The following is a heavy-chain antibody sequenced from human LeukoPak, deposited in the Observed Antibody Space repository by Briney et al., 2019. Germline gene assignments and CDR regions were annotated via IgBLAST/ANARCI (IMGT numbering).Heavy chain of an antibody. CDR2: INHSGST. CDR1: GGSFSGYY. J-gene: IGHJ6*04. D-gene: IGHD2-2*01. CDR3: ARDCSSTSCYFYYYGMDV. Sequence: SETLSLTCAVYGGSFSGYYWSWIRQPPGKGPEWIGEINHSGSTNYNPSLKSRVTISVDTSKNQFSLKLSSVTAADTAVYYCARDCSSTSCYFYYYGMDVWGKGTTVTVSS. V-gene: IGHV4-34*01.